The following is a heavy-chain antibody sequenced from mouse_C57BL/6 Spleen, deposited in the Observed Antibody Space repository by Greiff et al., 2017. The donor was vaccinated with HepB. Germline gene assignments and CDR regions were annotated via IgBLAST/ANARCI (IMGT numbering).Heavy chain of an antibody. J-gene: IGHJ2*01. V-gene: IGHV1-26*01. CDR2: INPNNGGT. Sequence: VQLQQSGPELVKPGASVKISCKASGYTFTDYYMNWVKQSHGKSLEWIGDINPNNGGTSYNQKFKGKATLTVDKSSSTAYMELRSLTSEDSAVYYCSRSGGYDPWGQGTTLTVSS. CDR1: GYTFTDYY. D-gene: IGHD2-2*01. CDR3: SRSGGYDP.